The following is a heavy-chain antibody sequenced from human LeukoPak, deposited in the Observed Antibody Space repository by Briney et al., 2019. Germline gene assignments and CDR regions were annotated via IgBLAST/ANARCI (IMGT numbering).Heavy chain of an antibody. CDR1: GYSISSGHY. J-gene: IGHJ4*02. CDR3: ARAGTNLGDYDY. Sequence: SETLSLTCTVSGYSISSGHYWAWIRQSPEKGLECIATMLHSGSTYYNPSLKSRVTTSVDTSKNEFSLNLSSVTAADTAVYYCARAGTNLGDYDYWGQGTLATVSS. CDR2: MLHSGST. V-gene: IGHV4-38-2*02. D-gene: IGHD4-17*01.